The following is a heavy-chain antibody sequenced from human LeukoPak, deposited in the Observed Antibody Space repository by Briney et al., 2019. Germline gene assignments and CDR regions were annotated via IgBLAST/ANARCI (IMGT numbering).Heavy chain of an antibody. CDR2: INHSGST. J-gene: IGHJ5*02. Sequence: SETLSLTCTVSGGSIISSSFWWGWIRQPPGKGLEWIGEINHSGSTNYNPSLKSRVTISVDTSKNQFSLKLSSVTAADTAVYYCARISSWYLGWFDPWGQGTLVTVSS. CDR3: ARISSWYLGWFDP. V-gene: IGHV4-39*07. D-gene: IGHD6-13*01. CDR1: GGSIISSSFW.